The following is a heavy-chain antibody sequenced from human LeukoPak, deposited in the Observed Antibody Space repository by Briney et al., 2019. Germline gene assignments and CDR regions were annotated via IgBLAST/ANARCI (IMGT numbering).Heavy chain of an antibody. CDR2: MYSSGST. J-gene: IGHJ5*02. Sequence: SETLSLTCTVSGGAISSGSYYWSWIRQPAGKGLEWIGRMYSSGSTNYNPSLKSRVTISVDTSKNQFSLKLSSVTAADTAVYYCARGGYNYGFFWFDPWGQGTLVTVSS. D-gene: IGHD5-18*01. CDR3: ARGGYNYGFFWFDP. CDR1: GGAISSGSYY. V-gene: IGHV4-61*02.